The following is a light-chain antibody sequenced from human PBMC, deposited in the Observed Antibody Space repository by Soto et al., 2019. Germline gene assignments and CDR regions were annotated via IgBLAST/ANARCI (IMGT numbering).Light chain of an antibody. J-gene: IGLJ2*01. CDR2: EVS. V-gene: IGLV2-8*01. CDR1: SSDVAYYNY. Sequence: QSALTQPPSASGSPGQSVTISCTGTSSDVAYYNYVSWYQQHPGKAPKLMIYEVSKRPSGVPDRFSGSKSGNTASLTVSGLQAEDEADFYCSSYAGSNTVVFGGGTKVTVL. CDR3: SSYAGSNTVV.